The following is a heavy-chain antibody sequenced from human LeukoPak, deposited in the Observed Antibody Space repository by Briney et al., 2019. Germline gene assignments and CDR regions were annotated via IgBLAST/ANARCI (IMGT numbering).Heavy chain of an antibody. CDR2: IISNSAST. V-gene: IGHV3-64*02. Sequence: SGGSLRLSCVTSGFTFTSYALYLVRQAPGGGLEYVSAIISNSASTYYAESVKCRFTISRDPCMSTLYLQLGRLRLDDTVVYYCARRARNAFVYWGAGTLVTVS. J-gene: IGHJ4*02. CDR1: GFTFTSYA. D-gene: IGHD2-8*01. CDR3: ARRARNAFVY.